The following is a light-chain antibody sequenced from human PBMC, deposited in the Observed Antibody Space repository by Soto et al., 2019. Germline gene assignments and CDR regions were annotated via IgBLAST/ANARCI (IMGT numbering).Light chain of an antibody. CDR1: QGISSY. J-gene: IGKJ5*01. V-gene: IGKV1-9*01. CDR2: GAS. CDR3: QQLNAYPLT. Sequence: DIQLTQSPSFLSASVGDRVTITCXASQGISSYLAWFQQKPGRAPNLLIYGASTLQSGVPSRFSGSGSGTDFTLTISNLQPEDFATYYCQQLNAYPLTFGQGTRLEIK.